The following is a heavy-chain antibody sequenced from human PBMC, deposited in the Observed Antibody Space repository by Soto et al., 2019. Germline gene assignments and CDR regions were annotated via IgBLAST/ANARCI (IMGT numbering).Heavy chain of an antibody. D-gene: IGHD6-19*01. CDR2: ISAYNGNT. CDR3: ARDYFISSSGEFDY. V-gene: IGHV1-18*01. J-gene: IGHJ4*02. Sequence: GASVKVSCKASGYTFTSYGISWVRQAPGQGFEWMGWISAYNGNTNYAQKLQGRVTMTTDTSTSTAYMELRSLRSDDTAVYYCARDYFISSSGEFDYWGQGTLVTVSS. CDR1: GYTFTSYG.